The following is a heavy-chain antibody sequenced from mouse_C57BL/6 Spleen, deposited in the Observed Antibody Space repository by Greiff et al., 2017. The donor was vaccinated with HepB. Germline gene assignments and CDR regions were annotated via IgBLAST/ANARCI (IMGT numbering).Heavy chain of an antibody. D-gene: IGHD2-5*01. V-gene: IGHV5-12*01. CDR2: ISNGGGST. CDR1: GFTFSDYY. CDR3: ARLVHYSNYGYFDV. Sequence: EVNLVESGGGLVQPGGSLKLSCAASGFTFSDYYMYWVRQTPEKRLEWVAYISNGGGSTYYPDTVKGRFTISRDNAKNTLYLQMSRLKSEDTAMYYCARLVHYSNYGYFDVWGRGTTVTVSS. J-gene: IGHJ1*03.